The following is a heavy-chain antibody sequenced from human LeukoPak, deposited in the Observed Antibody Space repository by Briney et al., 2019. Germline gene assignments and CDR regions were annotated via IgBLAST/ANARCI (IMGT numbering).Heavy chain of an antibody. D-gene: IGHD3-22*01. CDR2: ISGSGGST. V-gene: IGHV3-23*01. Sequence: GGSLRLSCAASGFTFSSYAMSWVRQAPGKGLEWVSGISGSGGSTYYADSVKGRFTISRDNSKNTLYLQMNSLRAEDTAVYYCAKSKIYYDSSPFDYWGQGTLVTVSS. J-gene: IGHJ4*02. CDR3: AKSKIYYDSSPFDY. CDR1: GFTFSSYA.